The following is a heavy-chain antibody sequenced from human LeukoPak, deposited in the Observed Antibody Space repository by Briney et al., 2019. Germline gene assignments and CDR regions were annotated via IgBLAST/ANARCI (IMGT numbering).Heavy chain of an antibody. J-gene: IGHJ5*02. CDR3: ARGLKSHVVLNGYDL. V-gene: IGHV1-69*05. CDR2: IIPIFGTP. D-gene: IGHD5-24*01. Sequence: TSVKVSCKASGDTFSTYAFSWVRQPPGQGLDWMGGIIPIFGTPHYAQKFQGRLTITTDESATTAFMELTSLTSEDTAVYYCARGLKSHVVLNGYDLWGQGTLVTASS. CDR1: GDTFSTYA.